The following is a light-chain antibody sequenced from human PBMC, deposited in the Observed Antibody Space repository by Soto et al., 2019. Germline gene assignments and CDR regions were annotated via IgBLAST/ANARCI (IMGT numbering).Light chain of an antibody. J-gene: IGKJ1*01. CDR1: QSVTSSY. CDR3: QQFGSSPPWT. CDR2: GAS. V-gene: IGKV3-20*01. Sequence: EIVLTQSPGTLSLSPGERATLSSRASQSVTSSYLAWYQHKRGQAPRLLIYGASNRATGIPDRFSGSGSGTDFTLTISRLEPEDFAVYYCQQFGSSPPWTFGQGTKVEIK.